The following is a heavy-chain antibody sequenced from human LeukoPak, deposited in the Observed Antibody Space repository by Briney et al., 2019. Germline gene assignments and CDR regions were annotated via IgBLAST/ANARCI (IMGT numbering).Heavy chain of an antibody. CDR1: GFTFSSYG. Sequence: GGSLGLSCAASGFTFSSYGMHWVRQAPGKGLEWVAVIWYDGSNKYYADSVKGRFTISRDNSKNTLYLQMNSLRAEDTAVYYCARVTLKYSGYIDYWGQGTLVTVSS. V-gene: IGHV3-33*01. CDR2: IWYDGSNK. D-gene: IGHD5-12*01. CDR3: ARVTLKYSGYIDY. J-gene: IGHJ4*02.